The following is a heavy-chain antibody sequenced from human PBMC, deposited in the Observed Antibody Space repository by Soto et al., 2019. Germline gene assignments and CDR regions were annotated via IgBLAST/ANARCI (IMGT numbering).Heavy chain of an antibody. CDR3: AREMGRGYSGYESVHYYYYYYYGMDV. CDR2: ISSSSSTI. CDR1: GFTFSSYS. D-gene: IGHD5-12*01. Sequence: GGSLRLSCAASGFTFSSYSMNWVRQAPGKGLEWVSYISSSSSTIYYADSVKGRFTISRDNAKNSLYLRMNSLRDEDTAVNYCAREMGRGYSGYESVHYYYYYYYGMDVWGQGTTVTVSS. J-gene: IGHJ6*02. V-gene: IGHV3-48*02.